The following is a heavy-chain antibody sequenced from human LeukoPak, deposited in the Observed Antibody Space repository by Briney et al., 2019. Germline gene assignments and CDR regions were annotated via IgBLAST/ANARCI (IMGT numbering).Heavy chain of an antibody. Sequence: PSETLSLTCTVSGGSIISYYWSWIRQPPGKGLEWIGYIYYSGSTNYNPSLKSRVTISVDTSKNQFSLKLSSVTAADTAVYYCASSIVVVTSFDYWGQGTLVTVSS. D-gene: IGHD2-21*02. V-gene: IGHV4-59*01. J-gene: IGHJ4*02. CDR2: IYYSGST. CDR3: ASSIVVVTSFDY. CDR1: GGSIISYY.